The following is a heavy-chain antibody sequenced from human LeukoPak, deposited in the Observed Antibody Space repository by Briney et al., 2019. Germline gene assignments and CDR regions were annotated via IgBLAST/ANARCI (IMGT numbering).Heavy chain of an antibody. CDR1: GGTFSSYA. V-gene: IGHV1-69*01. J-gene: IGHJ4*02. CDR3: ARTKSYDSSGYYSFDY. CDR2: IIPIFGTA. Sequence: ASVKVSCKASGGTFSSYAISWVRQAPGQGLEWMGGIIPIFGTANYAQKFQGRVTITADESTGTAYMELSSLRSEDTAVYYYARTKSYDSSGYYSFDYWGQGTLVTVSS. D-gene: IGHD3-22*01.